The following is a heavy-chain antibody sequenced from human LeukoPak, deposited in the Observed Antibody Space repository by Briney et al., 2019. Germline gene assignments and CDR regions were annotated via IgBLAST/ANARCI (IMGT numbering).Heavy chain of an antibody. D-gene: IGHD6-13*01. CDR2: IYPSGAS. V-gene: IGHV4-30-2*01. CDR1: GGSISSGGFS. Sequence: PSQTLSLTCAVSGGSISSGGFSWSWIRQPPGKGLEWIGYIYPSGASNYSPSLKRRVTILLNSSKNQSSLNLSSVTAADTAMYYCARARESMATSGSYFDYWGQGTLVTVSS. J-gene: IGHJ4*02. CDR3: ARARESMATSGSYFDY.